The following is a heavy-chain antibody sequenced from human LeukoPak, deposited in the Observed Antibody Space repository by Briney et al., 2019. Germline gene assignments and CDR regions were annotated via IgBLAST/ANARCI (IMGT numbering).Heavy chain of an antibody. V-gene: IGHV1-69*05. Sequence: GSSVKVSCKASGGTFSNYGFSWVRQAPGQGLEWLGGIIPLFGTANYAQKFQGRVTITTDESTSTAYMELSALTSEDTAVYFCARDGCSGGSCYSDCWGQGTLVIVPS. J-gene: IGHJ4*02. D-gene: IGHD2-15*01. CDR3: ARDGCSGGSCYSDC. CDR1: GGTFSNYG. CDR2: IIPLFGTA.